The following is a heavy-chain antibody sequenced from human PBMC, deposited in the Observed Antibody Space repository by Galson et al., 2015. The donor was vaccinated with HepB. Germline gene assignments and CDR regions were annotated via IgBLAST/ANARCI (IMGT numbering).Heavy chain of an antibody. D-gene: IGHD1-26*01. J-gene: IGHJ4*02. Sequence: SVKASCKASGYTFTGYYMHWVRQAPGQGLEWMGRINPNSGGTNYAQKFQGRVTMTRDTSISTAYMELSRLRSDDTAVYYCARVSTIVGATLTRYYFDYWGQGTLVTVSS. CDR2: INPNSGGT. CDR3: ARVSTIVGATLTRYYFDY. V-gene: IGHV1-2*06. CDR1: GYTFTGYY.